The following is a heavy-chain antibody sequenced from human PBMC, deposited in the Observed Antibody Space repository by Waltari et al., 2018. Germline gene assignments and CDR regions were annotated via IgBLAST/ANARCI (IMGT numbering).Heavy chain of an antibody. J-gene: IGHJ4*02. V-gene: IGHV1-3*01. CDR2: INAGNGNT. CDR3: AKPWMSSGWCFDY. D-gene: IGHD6-19*01. CDR1: GYTFTSYA. Sequence: QVQLVQSGAEVKKPGASVKVSCKASGYTFTSYAMHWVRQAPGQRLEWMGWINAGNGNTKYSQKFQGRVTITRDTSASTAYMELSSLRSEDTAVYYCAKPWMSSGWCFDYWGQGTLVTVSS.